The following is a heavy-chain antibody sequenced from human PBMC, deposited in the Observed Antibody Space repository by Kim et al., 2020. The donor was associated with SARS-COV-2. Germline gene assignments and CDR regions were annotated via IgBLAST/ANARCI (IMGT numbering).Heavy chain of an antibody. CDR1: GFTFSSFS. CDR3: ARLTYGSGSYWNDY. Sequence: GGSLRLSCAASGFTFSSFSMNWVRQAQGKGLEWVSSISSSSTYIYYADSVKGRFTISRDNAKNSLYLQMNSLRAEDTAVYYCARLTYGSGSYWNDYWGQGTLVTVSS. J-gene: IGHJ4*02. CDR2: ISSSSTYI. V-gene: IGHV3-21*01. D-gene: IGHD3-10*01.